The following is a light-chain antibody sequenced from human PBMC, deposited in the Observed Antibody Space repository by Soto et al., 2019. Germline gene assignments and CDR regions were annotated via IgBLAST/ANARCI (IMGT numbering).Light chain of an antibody. V-gene: IGLV2-14*01. J-gene: IGLJ1*01. CDR1: SXDVGAYNY. CDR2: DVT. Sequence: QSVLTQPASVSGPPGQSITISCTGTSXDVGAYNYVSWYQHHPGKASRLVICDVTNRPSGISDRFSGSKSGNTASLTISGLLAEDEADYYCTSYTSTSTYVFGTGTKVTVL. CDR3: TSYTSTSTYV.